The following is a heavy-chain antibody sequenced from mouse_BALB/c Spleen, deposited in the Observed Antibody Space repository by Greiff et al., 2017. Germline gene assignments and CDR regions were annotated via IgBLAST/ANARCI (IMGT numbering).Heavy chain of an antibody. D-gene: IGHD2-3*01. CDR2: ISYDGSN. J-gene: IGHJ4*01. V-gene: IGHV3-6*02. CDR1: GYSITSGYY. Sequence: EVQLKESGPDLVKPSQSLSLTCTVTGYSITSGYYWNWIRQFPGNKLEWMGYISYDGSNNYNPSLKNRISITRDTSKNQFFLKLNSVTTEDTATYYCARGDDAMDYWGQGTSVTVSS. CDR3: ARGDDAMDY.